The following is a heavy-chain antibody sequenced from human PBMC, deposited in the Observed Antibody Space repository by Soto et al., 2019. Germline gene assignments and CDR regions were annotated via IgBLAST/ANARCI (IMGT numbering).Heavy chain of an antibody. D-gene: IGHD2-2*03. CDR2: VNPTNGDT. Sequence: QVQLVQSGAELKKPGASVKVSCKASGYTFSNYDMNWVRQATGQGPEWIGWVNPTNGDTGYAQKFQGRVTLITDIYTTSAYKELTILGSEATAIYYCAKVWIKGSAIDFDYLGQGTLITVSS. CDR1: GYTFSNYD. J-gene: IGHJ4*02. CDR3: AKVWIKGSAIDFDY. V-gene: IGHV1-8*01.